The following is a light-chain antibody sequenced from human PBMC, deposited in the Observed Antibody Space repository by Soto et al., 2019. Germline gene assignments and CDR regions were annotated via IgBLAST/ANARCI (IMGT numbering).Light chain of an antibody. CDR3: QQYNSYSPT. CDR1: QSVSFW. Sequence: DIQMTQSPSTLSASLGDRVTITCRASQSVSFWLAWYQQKPGKAPRLLIYDASSLESGVPSRFSGSGSGTEFTLTISSLQPDDFATYYGQQYNSYSPTFGQGTRLEIK. CDR2: DAS. J-gene: IGKJ5*01. V-gene: IGKV1-5*01.